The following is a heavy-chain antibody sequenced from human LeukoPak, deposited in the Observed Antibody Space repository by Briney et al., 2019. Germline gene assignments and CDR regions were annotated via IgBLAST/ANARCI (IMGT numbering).Heavy chain of an antibody. CDR2: ISGSGGST. CDR1: GFTISSYA. J-gene: IGHJ4*02. D-gene: IGHD2-21*01. Sequence: SGGSLRLSCAASGFTISSYAMSWVRQAPGKGLEWVSAISGSGGSTYYADSVKGRFTISRDNSKNTLYLQMNSLRAEDTAVYYCANQLNILPFDYWGQGTLVTVSS. V-gene: IGHV3-23*01. CDR3: ANQLNILPFDY.